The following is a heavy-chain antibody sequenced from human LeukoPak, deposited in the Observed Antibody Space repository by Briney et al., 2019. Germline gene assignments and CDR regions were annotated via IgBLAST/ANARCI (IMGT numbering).Heavy chain of an antibody. CDR2: VYHGGSS. D-gene: IGHD6-13*01. CDR3: ARGPGQLTSECFDS. CDR1: GYSISSGFY. J-gene: IGHJ5*01. Sequence: SETLSLTCTVSGYSISSGFYWGWIRQPPGKGLEWIGNVYHGGSSYYNPSLKSRVTISVDTSKNQFSLKVNSVTAADAAVYYCARGPGQLTSECFDSWGQGILVTVSS. V-gene: IGHV4-38-2*02.